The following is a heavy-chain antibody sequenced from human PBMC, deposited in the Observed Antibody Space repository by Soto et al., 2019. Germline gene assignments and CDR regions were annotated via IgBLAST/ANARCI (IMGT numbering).Heavy chain of an antibody. J-gene: IGHJ5*02. V-gene: IGHV4-59*08. Sequence: QVQLQESGPGLVKPSETLSLTCTVSGGSISSYYWSWIRQPPGKGLEWLGYIYYSGSTNYNPSLTSRVTISVDTSKNQFSLELSSVTAADTAVYYCARLNDLIVVHWFDPWGQGTLVTVSS. CDR2: IYYSGST. CDR1: GGSISSYY. CDR3: ARLNDLIVVHWFDP. D-gene: IGHD3-22*01.